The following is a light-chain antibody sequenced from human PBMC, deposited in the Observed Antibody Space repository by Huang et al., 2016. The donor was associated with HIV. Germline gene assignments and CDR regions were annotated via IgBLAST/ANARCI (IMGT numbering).Light chain of an antibody. V-gene: IGKV1-33*01. Sequence: DIQMTQSPSSLSTFIGDKVTITCQASQDSGNYLNWYQQRPGKAPKLLIYDASSLETGVTSRFSGGGSGTTFTFTITNLRPEDVATYYCQQYDGLPYTFGQGTLIEI. CDR2: DAS. J-gene: IGKJ2*01. CDR3: QQYDGLPYT. CDR1: QDSGNY.